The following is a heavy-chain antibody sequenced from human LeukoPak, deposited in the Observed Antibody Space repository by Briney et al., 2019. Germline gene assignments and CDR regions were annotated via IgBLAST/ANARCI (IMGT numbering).Heavy chain of an antibody. V-gene: IGHV3-23*01. Sequence: PPGGSLRLSCAASGFTFSSYAMSWVRQAPGKGLEWVSAISGSGGSTYYADSVKGRFTISRDNSKNTLYLQMNSLRAEDTAVYYCAIHARGLVATIHYFDYWGQGTLVTVSS. D-gene: IGHD5-12*01. J-gene: IGHJ4*02. CDR2: ISGSGGST. CDR1: GFTFSSYA. CDR3: AIHARGLVATIHYFDY.